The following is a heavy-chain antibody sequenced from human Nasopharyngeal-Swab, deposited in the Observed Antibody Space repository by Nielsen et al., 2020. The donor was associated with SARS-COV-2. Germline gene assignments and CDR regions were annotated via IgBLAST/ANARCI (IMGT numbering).Heavy chain of an antibody. V-gene: IGHV3-23*01. CDR1: GFTFSSYA. J-gene: IGHJ6*02. CDR3: AKDSYDSSGYSYYYGMDV. CDR2: ISGSGGSI. D-gene: IGHD3-22*01. Sequence: GESLKISCAASGFTFSSYAMSWVRQAPGKGLEWVSAISGSGGSIYYADSVKGRFTISRDNSKNTLYLQMNSLRAEDTAVYYCAKDSYDSSGYSYYYGMDVWGQGTTVTVSS.